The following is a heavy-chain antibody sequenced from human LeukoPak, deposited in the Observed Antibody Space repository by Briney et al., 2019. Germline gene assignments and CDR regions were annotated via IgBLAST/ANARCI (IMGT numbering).Heavy chain of an antibody. J-gene: IGHJ4*02. CDR2: ISYDGSNK. V-gene: IGHV3-30-3*01. D-gene: IGHD3-10*01. CDR3: ARDVGDGEYFFDF. CDR1: GFTFSSYA. Sequence: GGSLRLSCAASGFTFSSYAMHWVRQAPGKGLEWVAVISYDGSNKYYADSVKGRFTISRDNSKNTLYLQMNSLRVEDTAVYYCARDVGDGEYFFDFWGQGTLVSVST.